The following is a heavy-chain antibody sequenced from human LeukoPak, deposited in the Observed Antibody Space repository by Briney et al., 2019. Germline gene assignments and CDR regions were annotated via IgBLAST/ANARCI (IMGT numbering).Heavy chain of an antibody. CDR2: IHYSGST. CDR3: ARLRPLLDQLLYFAFDS. J-gene: IGHJ4*02. V-gene: IGHV4-59*11. Sequence: SETLSLTCSVSNGSISSHFWTWVRQPPGKGLEWIGHIHYSGSTNYNPSLKSRVTMSLDTSKNQFSLKLTPVTAADTAIFYCARLRPLLDQLLYFAFDSWGQGTLVTVSS. D-gene: IGHD2-2*02. CDR1: NGSISSHF.